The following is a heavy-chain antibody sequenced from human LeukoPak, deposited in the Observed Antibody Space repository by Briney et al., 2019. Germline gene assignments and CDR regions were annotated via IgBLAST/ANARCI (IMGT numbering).Heavy chain of an antibody. D-gene: IGHD3-3*01. CDR2: ISYDGSNK. J-gene: IGHJ4*02. CDR3: ARATTPPDLDTYYDFRGAYYFDY. V-gene: IGHV3-30*03. CDR1: GFTFSSYG. Sequence: QPGGSLRLSCAASGFTFSSYGMHWVRQAPGKGLEWVAVISYDGSNKYYADSVKGRFTISRDNSKNTLYLQMNSLRAEDTAVYYCARATTPPDLDTYYDFRGAYYFDYWGQGTLVTVSS.